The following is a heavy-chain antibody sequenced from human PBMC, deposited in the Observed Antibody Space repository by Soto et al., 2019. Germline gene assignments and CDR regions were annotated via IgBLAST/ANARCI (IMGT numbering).Heavy chain of an antibody. Sequence: SETLSLTCTVSGGSISSYYWSWIRQPPGKGLEWIGYIYYSGSTNYNPSLKSRVTISVDTSKNQFSLKLSSVTAAETAVYYCARDARPYSGYDLVWFDPWGQGTLVTVSS. V-gene: IGHV4-59*01. CDR3: ARDARPYSGYDLVWFDP. CDR1: GGSISSYY. J-gene: IGHJ5*02. D-gene: IGHD5-12*01. CDR2: IYYSGST.